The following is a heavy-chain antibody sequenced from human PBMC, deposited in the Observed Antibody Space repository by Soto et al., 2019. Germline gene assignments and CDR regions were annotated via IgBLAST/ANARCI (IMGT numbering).Heavy chain of an antibody. CDR3: GRGRSGQIVVFY. V-gene: IGHV1-2*02. CDR2: IGPESGAT. CDR1: GYTFTGHY. D-gene: IGHD5-12*01. Sequence: ASVKVSCKASGYTFTGHYIHWVRQAPEQGPEWMGEIGPESGATRYAQKFQGRVTMTRDMSITTVYMELSNLSPDDTAVYYCGRGRSGQIVVFYWGQGTPVTVSS. J-gene: IGHJ4*02.